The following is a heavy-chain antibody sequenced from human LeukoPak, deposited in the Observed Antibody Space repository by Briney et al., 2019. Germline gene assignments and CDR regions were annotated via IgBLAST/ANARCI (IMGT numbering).Heavy chain of an antibody. Sequence: PSETLSLTCAVSGGSISSSYYNWGWIRQPPGKGLEWIGSIYYSGSTYYNPSLKSRVTISVDTSKNRFSLTLSSVTAADTAVYYCARETEEMYSSSWYQDYWGQRTLVTVSS. D-gene: IGHD6-13*01. CDR1: GGSISSSYYN. V-gene: IGHV4-39*07. CDR3: ARETEEMYSSSWYQDY. CDR2: IYYSGST. J-gene: IGHJ4*02.